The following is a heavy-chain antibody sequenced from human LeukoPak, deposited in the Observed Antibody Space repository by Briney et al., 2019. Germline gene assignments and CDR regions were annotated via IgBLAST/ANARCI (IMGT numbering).Heavy chain of an antibody. V-gene: IGHV3-21*01. CDR3: ATGAGYSSTWYDQYNWFDP. D-gene: IGHD6-13*01. CDR2: ISTGSSDI. J-gene: IGHJ5*02. Sequence: GGSLRLSCAASGSTFSSYTMNWVRQAPGKGLEWVSSISTGSSDINYADSVRGRFTISRDNAKNSLYLQMNSLRAEDTAVYYCATGAGYSSTWYDQYNWFDPWGQGTLVTVSS. CDR1: GSTFSSYT.